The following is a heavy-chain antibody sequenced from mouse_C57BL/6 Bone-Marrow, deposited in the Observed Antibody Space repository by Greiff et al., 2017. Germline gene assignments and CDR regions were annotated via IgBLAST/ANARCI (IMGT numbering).Heavy chain of an antibody. Sequence: QVQLQQSGAELAKPGASVKLSCKASGYTFTSYWMHWVKQRPGQGLEWIGYINPSSGYTKYNQKFKDKATLTADKSSNTAYMQLSSLTYEDSAVYYWARKGCYYDYPWGTGTTVTVSS. V-gene: IGHV1-7*01. CDR2: INPSSGYT. CDR3: ARKGCYYDYP. CDR1: GYTFTSYW. J-gene: IGHJ1*03. D-gene: IGHD2-4*01.